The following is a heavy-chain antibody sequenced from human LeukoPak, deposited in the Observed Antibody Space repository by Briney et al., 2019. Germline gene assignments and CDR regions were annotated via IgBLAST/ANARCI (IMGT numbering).Heavy chain of an antibody. J-gene: IGHJ4*02. CDR3: ARDLGIEYLLLLPGH. Sequence: ASVKVSCKASGYTFTSYGISWVRQAPGQGLEWMGWISTYNGNTNYAQKLQGRVTMTTDTSTSTAYMELRSLRSDDTAVYYCARDLGIEYLLLLPGHWGQGTLATVSS. D-gene: IGHD2-2*01. CDR2: ISTYNGNT. CDR1: GYTFTSYG. V-gene: IGHV1-18*01.